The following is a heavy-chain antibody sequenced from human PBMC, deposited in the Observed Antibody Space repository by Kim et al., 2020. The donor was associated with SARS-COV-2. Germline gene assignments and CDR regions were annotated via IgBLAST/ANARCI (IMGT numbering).Heavy chain of an antibody. V-gene: IGHV4-30-2*01. Sequence: SRVTISVDRSKNQFSLKLSSVTAADTAVYYCARLTYCSSTSCYSSAFDIWGQGTMVTVSS. J-gene: IGHJ3*02. D-gene: IGHD2-2*01. CDR3: ARLTYCSSTSCYSSAFDI.